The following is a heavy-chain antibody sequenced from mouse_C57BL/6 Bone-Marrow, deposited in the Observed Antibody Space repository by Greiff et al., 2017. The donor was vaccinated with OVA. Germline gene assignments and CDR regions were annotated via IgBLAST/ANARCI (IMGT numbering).Heavy chain of an antibody. D-gene: IGHD4-1*01. Sequence: EVKLQQSGPELVKPGASVKISCKASGYSFTGYYMNWVKQSPEKSLEWIGEITPSTGGTTYNQKFKAKATLTVDTSSSTAYMQLKSLTSEDSAVYYSASGGTDRFAYWGQGTLVTVSA. CDR3: ASGGTDRFAY. J-gene: IGHJ3*01. CDR2: ITPSTGGT. V-gene: IGHV1-42*01. CDR1: GYSFTGYY.